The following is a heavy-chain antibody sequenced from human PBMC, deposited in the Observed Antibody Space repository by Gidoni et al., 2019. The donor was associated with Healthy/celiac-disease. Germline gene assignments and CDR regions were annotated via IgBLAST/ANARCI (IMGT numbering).Heavy chain of an antibody. J-gene: IGHJ4*02. D-gene: IGHD4-17*01. CDR3: AKDPYYGDYDYFDY. Sequence: EVQLVESGGGLVQPGGSLRLSCAASGCTCSSYAMSWVRQAPGKGLEWVSAISCSGGSTYYADSVKGRFTISSDNSKNTLYLQMNSLRAEDTAVYYCAKDPYYGDYDYFDYWGQGTLVTVSS. CDR1: GCTCSSYA. V-gene: IGHV3-23*04. CDR2: ISCSGGST.